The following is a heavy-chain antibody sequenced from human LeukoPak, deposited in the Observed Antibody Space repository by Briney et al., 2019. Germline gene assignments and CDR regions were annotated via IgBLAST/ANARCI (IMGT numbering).Heavy chain of an antibody. D-gene: IGHD6-13*01. V-gene: IGHV3-11*03. J-gene: IGHJ4*02. CDR3: SRCQYNSSPDY. Sequence: GGSLRLSCAASGFTFSDYSMSWIRQAPGKGLEWISYISDSSSYTSYADSVKGRFTISRDNAKNSLYLQMNSLRADDTAVYFCSRCQYNSSPDYWGQGTRVTVSS. CDR1: GFTFSDYS. CDR2: ISDSSSYT.